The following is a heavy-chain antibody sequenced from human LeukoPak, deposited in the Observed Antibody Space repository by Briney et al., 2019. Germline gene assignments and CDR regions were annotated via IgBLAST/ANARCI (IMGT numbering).Heavy chain of an antibody. CDR2: INGDGTNT. J-gene: IGHJ4*02. CDR3: ARGSSSGWPDYFDH. Sequence: GSLRLSCAASGFTLSTYWMHWVRHAPGKGPLWVSRINGDGTNTPYADSVKGRFTISRDNAKNTLYLQMNSLRAEDTAVYYCARGSSSGWPDYFDHWGQGILVIVSS. CDR1: GFTLSTYW. D-gene: IGHD6-19*01. V-gene: IGHV3-74*01.